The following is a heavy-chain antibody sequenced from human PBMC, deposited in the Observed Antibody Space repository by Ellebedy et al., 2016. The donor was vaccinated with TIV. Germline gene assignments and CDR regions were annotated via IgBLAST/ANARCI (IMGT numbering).Heavy chain of an antibody. CDR3: AREPVGGELLGRYYYYYGMDV. CDR1: GYTFTYRY. J-gene: IGHJ6*02. CDR2: INPNSGGT. V-gene: IGHV1-2*02. Sequence: ASVKVSCKASGYTFTYRYLHWLRQAPGQGLEWMGWINPNSGGTNYAQKFQGRVTMTRDTSISPAYMELSRLRSDDTAVYYCAREPVGGELLGRYYYYYGMDVWGQGTTVTVSS. D-gene: IGHD1-26*01.